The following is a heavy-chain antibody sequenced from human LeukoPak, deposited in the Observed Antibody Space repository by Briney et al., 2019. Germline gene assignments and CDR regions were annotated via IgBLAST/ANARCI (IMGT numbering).Heavy chain of an antibody. Sequence: PSETMSLTCTVSGYSLSSGYYWGWIRQPPGKGLEWIGSIYHSGSTYYNPSLKSRVTISVDTSKNQFSLKLSSVTASDTAVYYCALVVPAAIMRTDAFDIWGQRTMVTVSS. D-gene: IGHD2-2*01. CDR2: IYHSGST. CDR1: GYSLSSGYY. CDR3: ALVVPAAIMRTDAFDI. V-gene: IGHV4-38-2*02. J-gene: IGHJ3*02.